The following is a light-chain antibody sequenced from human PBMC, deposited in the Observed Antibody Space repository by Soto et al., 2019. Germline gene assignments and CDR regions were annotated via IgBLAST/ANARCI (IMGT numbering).Light chain of an antibody. J-gene: IGLJ3*02. CDR2: DVS. V-gene: IGLV2-11*01. CDR1: SSDVGGNKY. CDR3: CSYAGSSVWV. Sequence: QSALTQPRSVSGSPGQSVIISCTGTSSDVGGNKYVSWYQPHPGKAPKLVIYDVSERPSGVPDRFSGSKSGNTASLTISGLQAEDEADFHCCSYAGSSVWVFGGGTKLNVL.